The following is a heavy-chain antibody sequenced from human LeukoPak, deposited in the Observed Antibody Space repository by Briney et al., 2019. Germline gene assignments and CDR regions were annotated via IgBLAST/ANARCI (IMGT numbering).Heavy chain of an antibody. Sequence: GGSLRLSCAASGFTFSSYWMSWVRQAPGKGLEWVANIRQDGSDKYYVDSVKGRFTISRDNAKNSLFLQMNSLRAEDTAVYYCARDLSGVTGYTYGRGIDYWGQGTLVTVSS. D-gene: IGHD5-18*01. CDR2: IRQDGSDK. CDR1: GFTFSSYW. CDR3: ARDLSGVTGYTYGRGIDY. V-gene: IGHV3-7*01. J-gene: IGHJ4*02.